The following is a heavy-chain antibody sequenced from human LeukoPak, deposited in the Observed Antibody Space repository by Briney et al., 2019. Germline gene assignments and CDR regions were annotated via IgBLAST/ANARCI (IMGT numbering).Heavy chain of an antibody. V-gene: IGHV1-18*01. D-gene: IGHD1-1*01. Sequence: GASVKVSCKASGGTFSSYAISWVRQAPGQGLEWMGWISTYIGNTNYAQKLQGRVTMTTDTSTSTAYMELSSLRSEDTAVYYCARAWKGGYDAFDIWGQGAMVTVSS. J-gene: IGHJ3*02. CDR2: ISTYIGNT. CDR3: ARAWKGGYDAFDI. CDR1: GGTFSSYA.